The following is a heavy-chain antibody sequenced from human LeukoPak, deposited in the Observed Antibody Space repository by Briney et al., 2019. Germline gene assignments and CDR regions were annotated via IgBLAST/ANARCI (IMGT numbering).Heavy chain of an antibody. Sequence: GGSLRLSCAASGLTFSSYPMHWVRQAPGKGLEWVAVISYDGSDKYYADSVKGRFTISRDNSKNTLYLQMNSLRAEDTAVYYCAKDSSSTWFDGFDYWGQGTLVTVSS. V-gene: IGHV3-30-3*01. D-gene: IGHD6-13*01. CDR1: GLTFSSYP. CDR3: AKDSSSTWFDGFDY. J-gene: IGHJ4*02. CDR2: ISYDGSDK.